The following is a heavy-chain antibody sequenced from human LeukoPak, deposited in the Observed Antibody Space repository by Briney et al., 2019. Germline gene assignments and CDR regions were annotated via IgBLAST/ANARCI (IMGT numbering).Heavy chain of an antibody. D-gene: IGHD3-10*01. V-gene: IGHV4-61*02. CDR3: AIGAFYDSGDY. CDR1: GGSISSGSYY. Sequence: SETLSLTXTVSGGSISSGSYYWSCIRQPAGKGLEWIGRIYTSGSTNYNPSLKSRVTISVDTSKNQFSLKLSSVTAADTAVYHCAIGAFYDSGDYWGQGTLVTVSS. J-gene: IGHJ4*02. CDR2: IYTSGST.